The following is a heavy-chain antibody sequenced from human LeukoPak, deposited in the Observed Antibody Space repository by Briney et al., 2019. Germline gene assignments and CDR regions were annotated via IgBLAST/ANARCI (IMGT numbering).Heavy chain of an antibody. CDR3: ARLRITGIPDY. D-gene: IGHD1-20*01. CDR2: IKHRGRS. Sequence: SETLSLTCSVSGSSISSDYYWGWVRQPPGKGLEWIGSIKHRGRSYYNPSLKSRVTISVDTSKNQFSLQLGSVTAADTAVYYCARLRITGIPDYWGQGTLVTVSS. J-gene: IGHJ4*02. V-gene: IGHV4-38-2*02. CDR1: GSSISSDYY.